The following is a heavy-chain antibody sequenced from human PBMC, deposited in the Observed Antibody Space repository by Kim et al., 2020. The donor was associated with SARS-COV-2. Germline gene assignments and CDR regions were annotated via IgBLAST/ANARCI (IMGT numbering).Heavy chain of an antibody. D-gene: IGHD7-27*01. Sequence: GVSLRLSCAASSFTFGHFAMNWVRQAPGKGLEWISTISDSGDSTYYADSVKGRFTISRDNSKNTLFLQMNSLRADDTAMYYCAKDLNLGFDSWGQGTLVTVSA. CDR1: SFTFGHFA. J-gene: IGHJ4*02. V-gene: IGHV3-23*01. CDR2: ISDSGDST. CDR3: AKDLNLGFDS.